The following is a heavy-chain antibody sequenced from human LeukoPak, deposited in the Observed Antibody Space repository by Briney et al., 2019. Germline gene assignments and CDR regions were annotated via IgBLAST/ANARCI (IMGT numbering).Heavy chain of an antibody. CDR3: ARDGPDYGDYVWFDP. J-gene: IGHJ5*02. D-gene: IGHD4-17*01. CDR2: IYYSGST. V-gene: IGHV4-61*01. CDR1: GGSVSSGSYY. Sequence: SETLSLTCTVSGGSVSSGSYYWSWIRQPPGKGLEWIGYIYYSGSTNYNPSLKSRVTISVDTSKNQSSLKLSSVTAADTAVYYCARDGPDYGDYVWFDPWGQGTLVTVSS.